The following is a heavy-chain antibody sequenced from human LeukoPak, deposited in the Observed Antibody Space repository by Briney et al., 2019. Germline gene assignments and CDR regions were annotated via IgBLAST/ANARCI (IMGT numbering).Heavy chain of an antibody. CDR2: INPSGGST. V-gene: IGHV1-46*01. CDR1: GYTFTSYY. CDR3: ARDSDYGSGSYYRPFDY. J-gene: IGHJ4*02. Sequence: ASVKVSCKASGYTFTSYYMHWVQQAPGQGLEWMGIINPSGGSTSYAQKFQGRVTMTGDTSTSTVYMELSSLRSEDTAVYYCARDSDYGSGSYYRPFDYWGQGTLVTVSS. D-gene: IGHD3-10*01.